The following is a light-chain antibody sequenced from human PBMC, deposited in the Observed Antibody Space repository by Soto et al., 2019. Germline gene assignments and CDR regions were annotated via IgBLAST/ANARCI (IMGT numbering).Light chain of an antibody. J-gene: IGKJ1*01. CDR1: ESVSSNY. V-gene: IGKV3-20*01. CDR3: QQYGSSPRT. CDR2: GTS. Sequence: EIVLTQSPGTLSLSPGEGATLSCRASESVSSNYLAWYQLKPGQAPRLLIYGTSIRAAGIPDRFGGSGSGTDFTLTISRLDPEDFAVYFCQQYGSSPRTFGQGTEVEIK.